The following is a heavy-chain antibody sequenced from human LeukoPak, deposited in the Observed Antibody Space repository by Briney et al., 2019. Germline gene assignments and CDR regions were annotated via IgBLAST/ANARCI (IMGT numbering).Heavy chain of an antibody. CDR3: ARDYGSSGYEPFEWGY. Sequence: PGGSLRLSCAASGFTFSTYNMNWVRQAPGKGLEWVSSITSSSSYIYYADSVKGRFTISRDNAKNSLYLQMNSLRAEDTAVYYCARDYGSSGYEPFEWGYWGRGTLVTVSS. CDR1: GFTFSTYN. CDR2: ITSSSSYI. D-gene: IGHD3-22*01. J-gene: IGHJ4*02. V-gene: IGHV3-21*01.